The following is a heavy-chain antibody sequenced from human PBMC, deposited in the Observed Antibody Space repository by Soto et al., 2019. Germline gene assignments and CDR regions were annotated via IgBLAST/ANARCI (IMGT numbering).Heavy chain of an antibody. D-gene: IGHD2-8*01. Sequence: EVQLVESGGGLVQPGGSLRLSCAASGFTFSTYDMHWARQATGKGLEWVSAIGTIGDTYYLDSVKGRFTISRENAKNSLYLQMTSLRAGDTAVYYCARGRSNQYESSPPPKFDPWGRGTLVTVSS. V-gene: IGHV3-13*01. CDR2: IGTIGDT. CDR1: GFTFSTYD. CDR3: ARGRSNQYESSPPPKFDP. J-gene: IGHJ5*02.